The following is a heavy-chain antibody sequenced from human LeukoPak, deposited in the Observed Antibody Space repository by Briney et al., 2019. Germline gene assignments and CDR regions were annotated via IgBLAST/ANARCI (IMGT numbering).Heavy chain of an antibody. Sequence: PGGSLRLSCAASGLTGSHNYVSWVRQAPGQGLEWVSYISSSSTTIYYADSVKGRFTISRDNAKNSLYLQMNSLRAEDTAVYYCARAMTTEANDYWGQGTLVTVSS. CDR2: ISSSSTTI. V-gene: IGHV3-11*01. D-gene: IGHD4-11*01. CDR1: GLTGSHNY. J-gene: IGHJ4*02. CDR3: ARAMTTEANDY.